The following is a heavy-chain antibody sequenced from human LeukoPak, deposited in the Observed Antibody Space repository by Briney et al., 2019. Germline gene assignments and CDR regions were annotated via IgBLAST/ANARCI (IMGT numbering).Heavy chain of an antibody. J-gene: IGHJ4*02. CDR3: ARDLLAARPRYYFDY. CDR2: ISSSSSYI. CDR1: GFTFSSYS. V-gene: IGHV3-21*01. D-gene: IGHD6-6*01. Sequence: GGSLRLSCAASGFTFSSYSMNWVRQAPGKGLEWVSSISSSSSYIYYADSVKGRFTISRDNAKNSLYLQMNSLRAEDTAVYYCARDLLAARPRYYFDYWGQGTLVAVSS.